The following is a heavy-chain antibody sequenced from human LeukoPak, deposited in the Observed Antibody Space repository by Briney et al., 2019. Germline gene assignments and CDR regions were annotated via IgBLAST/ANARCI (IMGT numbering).Heavy chain of an antibody. J-gene: IGHJ3*02. Sequence: GASVKVSCKVSGGSFSSFGISWVRQAPGQGLEWMGRIVPFLDITNYAQKFQGRVTITADKSTNTVYMELSSLRSQDTAVYYCARANGGDSGDALDIWGQGTTVTVSS. D-gene: IGHD4-23*01. V-gene: IGHV1-69*04. CDR1: GGSFSSFG. CDR2: IVPFLDIT. CDR3: ARANGGDSGDALDI.